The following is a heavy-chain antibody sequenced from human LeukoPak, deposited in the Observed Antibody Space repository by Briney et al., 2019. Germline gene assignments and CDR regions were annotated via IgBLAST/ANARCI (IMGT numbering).Heavy chain of an antibody. V-gene: IGHV4-59*01. J-gene: IGHJ3*02. CDR1: GDSINSFY. CDR3: ARDLVGATDAFDI. CDR2: IYYSGST. D-gene: IGHD1-26*01. Sequence: SETLSLTCTVSGDSINSFYWSWIRQPPRKGLEWIGYIYYSGSTNYNPSLKSRVTISVDTSKNQFSLKLSSVTAADTAVYYCARDLVGATDAFDIWGQGTMVTVSS.